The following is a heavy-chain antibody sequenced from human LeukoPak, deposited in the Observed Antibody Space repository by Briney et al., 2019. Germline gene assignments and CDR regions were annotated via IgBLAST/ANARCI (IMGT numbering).Heavy chain of an antibody. D-gene: IGHD3-10*01. CDR3: ARGVDYYGV. CDR1: GGSISSSIYY. V-gene: IGHV4-39*07. CDR2: VFYNGAT. J-gene: IGHJ4*02. Sequence: SETLSLTCIVSGGSISSSIYYWAWVRQPPGKGLEWIGTVFYNGATQYSPSLRSRVTISIDTSTNQFSLKLSSVTAADTAVYYCARGVDYYGVWGQGTLVTVSS.